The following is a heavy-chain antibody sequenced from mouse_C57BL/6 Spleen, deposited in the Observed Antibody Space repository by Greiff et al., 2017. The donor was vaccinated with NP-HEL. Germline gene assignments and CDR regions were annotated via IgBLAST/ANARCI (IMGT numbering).Heavy chain of an antibody. V-gene: IGHV1-61*01. Sequence: VQLQQPGAELVRPGSSVKLSCKASGYTFTSYWMDWVKQRPGQGLEWIGNIYPSDSETHYNQKFKDKATLTVDKSSSTAYMQLSSLTSEDSAVYYCARSDDYFYYFDYWGQGTTLTVSS. CDR2: IYPSDSET. CDR3: ARSDDYFYYFDY. D-gene: IGHD2-4*01. J-gene: IGHJ2*01. CDR1: GYTFTSYW.